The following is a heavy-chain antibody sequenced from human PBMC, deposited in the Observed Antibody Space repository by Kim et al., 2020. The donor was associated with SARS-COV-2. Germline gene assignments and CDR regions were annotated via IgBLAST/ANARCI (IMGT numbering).Heavy chain of an antibody. J-gene: IGHJ3*02. D-gene: IGHD4-17*01. CDR3: ARVPYGLDAFDI. V-gene: IGHV1-8*01. Sequence: ASVKVSCKASGYTFTSYDINWVRQATGQGLEWMGWMNPNSGNTGYAQKFQGRVTMTRNTSISTAYMELSSLRSEDTAVYYCARVPYGLDAFDIWGQGTMVTVSS. CDR2: MNPNSGNT. CDR1: GYTFTSYD.